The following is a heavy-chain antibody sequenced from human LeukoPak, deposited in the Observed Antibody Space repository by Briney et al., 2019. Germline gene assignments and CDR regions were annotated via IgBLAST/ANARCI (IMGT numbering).Heavy chain of an antibody. CDR2: IRYDGSNK. D-gene: IGHD3-22*01. CDR3: AKDWWMSGTMIVVARRSYNYYMDV. V-gene: IGHV3-30*02. J-gene: IGHJ6*03. CDR1: GFTFSSYG. Sequence: QPGGSLRLSCAASGFTFSSYGMHWVRQAPGKGLEWVAFIRYDGSNKYYADSVKGRFTISRDNSKNTLYLQMNSLRAEDTAVYYCAKDWWMSGTMIVVARRSYNYYMDVWGKGTTVTISS.